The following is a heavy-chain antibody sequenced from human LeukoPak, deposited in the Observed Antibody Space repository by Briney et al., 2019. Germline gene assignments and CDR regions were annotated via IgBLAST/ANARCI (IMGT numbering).Heavy chain of an antibody. Sequence: GGYLRLSCAASGFTFSDYNMNWVRQAPGKVLEWVSYITNGGSTIHHADSVKGRFTISRDNAKKTLYLQMNSLRAEDTAVYYCARSIGLTGGGVDVWGQGTTVTVSS. CDR3: ARSIGLTGGGVDV. CDR2: ITNGGSTI. D-gene: IGHD3-9*01. CDR1: GFTFSDYN. V-gene: IGHV3-11*01. J-gene: IGHJ6*02.